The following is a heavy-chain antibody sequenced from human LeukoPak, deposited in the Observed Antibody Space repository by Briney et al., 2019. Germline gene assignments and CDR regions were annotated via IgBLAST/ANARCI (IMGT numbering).Heavy chain of an antibody. V-gene: IGHV3-23*01. CDR3: AKEIEYSSSSGGDY. D-gene: IGHD6-6*01. Sequence: GGSLRLSCAASGLRFNIYAMSWVRQAPGRGLEWVSTISDSGGITYYADSVKGRFTISRDNSKNTVYLQMNSLRAEDTAVYYCAKEIEYSSSSGGDYWGQGTLVTVSS. J-gene: IGHJ4*02. CDR1: GLRFNIYA. CDR2: ISDSGGIT.